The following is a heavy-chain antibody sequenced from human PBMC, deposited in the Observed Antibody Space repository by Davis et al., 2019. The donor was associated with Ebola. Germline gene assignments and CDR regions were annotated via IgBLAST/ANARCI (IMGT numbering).Heavy chain of an antibody. D-gene: IGHD1-26*01. CDR1: GFTFSSYG. CDR3: VKPRVRWELDDAFDI. Sequence: PGGSLRLSCAASGFTFSSYGMHWVRQAPGKGLEWVAVISYDGSNKYYADSVKGRFTISRDNSKNTLYLQMSSLRAEDTAVYYCVKPRVRWELDDAFDIWGQGTMVTVSS. CDR2: ISYDGSNK. V-gene: IGHV3-30-3*02. J-gene: IGHJ3*02.